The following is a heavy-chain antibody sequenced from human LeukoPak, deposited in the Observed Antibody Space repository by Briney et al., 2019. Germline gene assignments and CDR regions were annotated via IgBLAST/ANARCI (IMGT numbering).Heavy chain of an antibody. CDR3: ARGPMVITYDY. V-gene: IGHV4-34*01. D-gene: IGHD3-22*01. CDR2: INHSGST. CDR1: GGSFSGYY. J-gene: IGHJ4*02. Sequence: PSETLSLTCAVYGGSFSGYYWSWIRQPPGKGLEWIGEINHSGSTNYNPSLKSRVTISVDTSKIQFSLKLSSVTAADTAVYYCARGPMVITYDYWGQGTLVTVSS.